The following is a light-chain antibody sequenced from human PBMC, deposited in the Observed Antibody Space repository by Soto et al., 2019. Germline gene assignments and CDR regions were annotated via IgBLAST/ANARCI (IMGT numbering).Light chain of an antibody. CDR2: GTS. CDR3: QQYKNWPWT. J-gene: IGKJ1*01. V-gene: IGKV3-15*01. CDR1: ESLDNK. Sequence: EIVMTQSPVSLSLSPGERATLSCRASESLDNKFAWHQQKPGQAPRLLIYGTSTSATGIPARFSGSGSGTEFTLTISSLQSEDFAVYYCQQYKNWPWTFGQGTKVEVK.